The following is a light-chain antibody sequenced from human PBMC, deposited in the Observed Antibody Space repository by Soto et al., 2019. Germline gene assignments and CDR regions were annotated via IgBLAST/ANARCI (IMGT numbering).Light chain of an antibody. Sequence: EIVLTQSPATLSLSPGERATLSCRASQSVSSYLAWYQQRPGQAPMLLIYDASNRATGIPARFSGSGSGTDFTLTISSLEPEDFAVYYCQQRSNWLFTFGHGTKVDIK. J-gene: IGKJ3*01. CDR2: DAS. CDR3: QQRSNWLFT. V-gene: IGKV3-11*01. CDR1: QSVSSY.